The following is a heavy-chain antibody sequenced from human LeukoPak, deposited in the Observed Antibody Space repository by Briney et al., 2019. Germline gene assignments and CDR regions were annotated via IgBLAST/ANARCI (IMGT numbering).Heavy chain of an antibody. J-gene: IGHJ4*02. V-gene: IGHV3-23*01. CDR2: ISGGGRST. Sequence: GGPLRLSCAASGFTFSTCAMSWVRQAPGKGLEWVSTISGGGRSTDYADSVKGQFTISRDNSKNTLYLQMNSLRAEDTAVYYCARERYFDYWGQGTLVTVSS. CDR3: ARERYFDY. CDR1: GFTFSTCA.